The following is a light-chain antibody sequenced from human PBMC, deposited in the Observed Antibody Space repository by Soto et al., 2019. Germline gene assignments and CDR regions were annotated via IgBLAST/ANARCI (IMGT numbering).Light chain of an antibody. CDR1: QSDSSK. J-gene: IGKJ2*01. CDR3: KEDKKWPHT. V-gene: IGKV3-15*01. Sequence: EIVMTQWQVILSVSPGERPTLSCRASQSDSSKLAWFQHKPGQAHSLLIHLVSTRATAVPVSFSGSRSGTEFTLTVNRLQSEDFGLYYCKEDKKWPHTFGQGTRLEIK. CDR2: LVS.